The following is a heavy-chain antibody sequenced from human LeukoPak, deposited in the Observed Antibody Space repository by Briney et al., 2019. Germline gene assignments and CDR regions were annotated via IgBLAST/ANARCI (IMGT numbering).Heavy chain of an antibody. J-gene: IGHJ4*02. CDR3: AREAGSGSLDY. V-gene: IGHV4-4*07. Sequence: SETLSLTCTVSGVSISSYYWSWIRQPAGKGLEWIGRIYTSGSTNYNPSLKSRVTISVDTSKNQFSLKLTSVTAADTVVYYCAREAGSGSLDYWGQGTLVTVSA. CDR2: IYTSGST. D-gene: IGHD3-10*01. CDR1: GVSISSYY.